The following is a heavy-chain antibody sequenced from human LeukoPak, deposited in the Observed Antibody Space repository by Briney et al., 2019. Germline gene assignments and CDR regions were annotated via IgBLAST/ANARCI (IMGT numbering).Heavy chain of an antibody. Sequence: PGGSLRLSCAASGFTVSSNYMSWVRQAPGKGLEWVSVIYSGGSTYYADSVKGRFTISRDNSKSTLYIQMNSLRAEDTAVYYCARVIDLGAFDIWGQGTMVTVSS. CDR2: IYSGGST. CDR3: ARVIDLGAFDI. D-gene: IGHD3-22*01. J-gene: IGHJ3*02. V-gene: IGHV3-53*01. CDR1: GFTVSSNY.